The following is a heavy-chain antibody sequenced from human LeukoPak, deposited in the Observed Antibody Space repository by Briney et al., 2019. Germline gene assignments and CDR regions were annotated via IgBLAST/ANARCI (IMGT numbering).Heavy chain of an antibody. Sequence: SQTLSLTCTISGGSISSGSYHWSWIRQPAGKGLEWIGRIYTSGSTNYNPSLKSRVTISVDTSKNQFSLNLSSVTAADTAMYYCARAPHFFDSSGSRYYFDYWGQGALVTVSS. V-gene: IGHV4-61*02. CDR2: IYTSGST. CDR1: GGSISSGSYH. J-gene: IGHJ4*02. CDR3: ARAPHFFDSSGSRYYFDY. D-gene: IGHD3-22*01.